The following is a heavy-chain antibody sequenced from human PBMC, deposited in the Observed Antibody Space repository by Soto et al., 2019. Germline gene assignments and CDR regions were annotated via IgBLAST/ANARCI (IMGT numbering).Heavy chain of an antibody. CDR3: ARDTKTASGQWYFDL. Sequence: HAQLQESGPGLVKPSETLSLTCTVFSDSIDSSDWWNWVRQSPGRGLEWIGEISHGGNTNYNPSLMSRVTISVDMSKNQFSLNVTSVTAADTAVYYCARDTKTASGQWYFDLWGRGTLVTVSS. J-gene: IGHJ2*01. CDR2: ISHGGNT. D-gene: IGHD1-26*01. CDR1: SDSIDSSDW. V-gene: IGHV4-4*02.